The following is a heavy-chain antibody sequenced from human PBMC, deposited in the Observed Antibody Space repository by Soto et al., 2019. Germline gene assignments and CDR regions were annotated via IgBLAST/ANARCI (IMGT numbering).Heavy chain of an antibody. V-gene: IGHV3-21*01. CDR1: GFTFTTYS. D-gene: IGHD5-18*01. CDR3: ARDSASYGSAFDM. Sequence: EVHLVESGGGLVKPGGSLRLSCAASGFTFTTYSMNWVRQAPGKGLEWVSSISSSSNYIYYADSVKGRFTISRDSANNSLYLQMNDLRAEDAAVYYCARDSASYGSAFDMCGEGTMVTVSS. J-gene: IGHJ3*02. CDR2: ISSSSNYI.